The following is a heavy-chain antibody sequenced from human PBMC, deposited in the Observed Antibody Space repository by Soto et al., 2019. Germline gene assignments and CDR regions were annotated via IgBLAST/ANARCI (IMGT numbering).Heavy chain of an antibody. CDR1: GVTFSSYA. D-gene: IGHD3-3*01. J-gene: IGHJ3*02. CDR3: ARDPRSGLYYDFWSGYRDAFDI. V-gene: IGHV1-69*06. Sequence: SVKVSCKASGVTFSSYAISWVRQAPGQGLEWMGGIIPIFGTANYAQKFQGRVTITADKSTSTAYMELSSLRSEDTAVYYCARDPRSGLYYDFWSGYRDAFDIWGQGTMVTVSS. CDR2: IIPIFGTA.